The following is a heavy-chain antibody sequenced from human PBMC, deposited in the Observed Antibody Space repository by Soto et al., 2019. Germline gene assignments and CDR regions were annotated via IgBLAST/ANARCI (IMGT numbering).Heavy chain of an antibody. CDR1: GYTLTELS. V-gene: IGHV1-24*01. Sequence: ASVKVSCKVSGYTLTELSMHWVRQAPGKGLEWMGGFDPEDGETIYAQKFQGRVTMTEDTSTDTAYMELSSLRSEDTAVYYCATARIMITFGGVIEYWYFDLWGRGTLVTVSS. D-gene: IGHD3-16*02. CDR2: FDPEDGET. J-gene: IGHJ2*01. CDR3: ATARIMITFGGVIEYWYFDL.